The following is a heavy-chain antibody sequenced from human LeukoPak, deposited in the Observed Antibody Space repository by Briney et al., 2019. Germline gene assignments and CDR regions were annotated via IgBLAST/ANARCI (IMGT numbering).Heavy chain of an antibody. CDR1: GGSISSSRYY. CDR2: IYYSGST. V-gene: IGHV4-39*01. D-gene: IGHD3-10*01. Sequence: SETLSLTCTVSGGSISSSRYYWGWIRQPPGKGLEWIGSIYYSGSTYYNPSLKSRVTISVDTSKNQFSLKLSSVTAADTAVYYCARTRYYYNSRSYGAPYYFDYWGQGTLVTVSS. CDR3: ARTRYYYNSRSYGAPYYFDY. J-gene: IGHJ4*02.